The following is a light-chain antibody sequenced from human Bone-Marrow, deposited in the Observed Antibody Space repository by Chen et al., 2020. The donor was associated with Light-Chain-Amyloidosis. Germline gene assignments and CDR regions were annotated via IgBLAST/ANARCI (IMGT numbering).Light chain of an antibody. Sequence: QSPLTQPASVSGSPRQSITISCTGTSSDVGGYNYVSWYQQHPGKAPKLIIYDVTYRPSGVSNRFSGSKSGNTASLTISGLQAEDEADYYCSSFTRNNALVFGGGTKLTVL. CDR1: SSDVGGYNY. CDR2: DVT. V-gene: IGLV2-14*03. J-gene: IGLJ2*01. CDR3: SSFTRNNALV.